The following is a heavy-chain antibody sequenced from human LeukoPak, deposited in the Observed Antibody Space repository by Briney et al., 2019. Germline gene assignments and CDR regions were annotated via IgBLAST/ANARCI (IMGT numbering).Heavy chain of an antibody. CDR2: INPNSGGT. D-gene: IGHD3-22*01. Sequence: GASVKVSCKASGYTFTAYYIHWVRQAPGQGLEWMGWINPNSGGTNYAQKFQGRVTMPRDTSISTAYMELSRLRSDDTAVYFCARRCDTSSYYTYYFDYWGQGTLVTVSS. J-gene: IGHJ4*02. V-gene: IGHV1-2*02. CDR3: ARRCDTSSYYTYYFDY. CDR1: GYTFTAYY.